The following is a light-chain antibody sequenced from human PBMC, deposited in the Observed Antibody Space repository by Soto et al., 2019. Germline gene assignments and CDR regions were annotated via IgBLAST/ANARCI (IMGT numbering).Light chain of an antibody. CDR2: ANN. V-gene: IGLV1-40*01. J-gene: IGLJ2*01. CDR3: QSYDRSLSVV. Sequence: QSVLTQPTSVSGAPGQRVTISCTVGSSNIGAGFDVHWYQQLPGKAPKLLIYANNNRPSGVPDRFSGSKSGTSASLAITGLQAEDEADYYCQSYDRSLSVVFGGGTKVTVL. CDR1: SSNIGAGFD.